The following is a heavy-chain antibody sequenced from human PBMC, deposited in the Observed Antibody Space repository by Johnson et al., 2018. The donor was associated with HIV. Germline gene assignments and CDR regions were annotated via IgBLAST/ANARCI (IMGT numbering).Heavy chain of an antibody. CDR3: ARDLGYYYDSSGHDAFDI. V-gene: IGHV3-20*04. Sequence: EVQLVESGGGVVRPGGSLRLSCAASGFTFDDYGMSWVRQAPGKGLEWVSGINWNGGSTGYADSVKGRFTISRDNAKNSLYLQMNSLRAEDTALYYCARDLGYYYDSSGHDAFDIWGQGTRVTVSS. CDR2: INWNGGST. CDR1: GFTFDDYG. J-gene: IGHJ3*02. D-gene: IGHD3-22*01.